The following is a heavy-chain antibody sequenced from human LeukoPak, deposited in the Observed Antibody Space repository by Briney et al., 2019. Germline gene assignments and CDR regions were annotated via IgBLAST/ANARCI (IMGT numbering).Heavy chain of an antibody. CDR3: ARDNYYGAGSYGMDV. J-gene: IGHJ6*02. V-gene: IGHV4-34*01. CDR2: INHSGIT. Sequence: PSETLSLTCAVYGGSVSGYSWGWIRQPPGKGLEWIGEINHSGITTYNPSFESQVTISVETSKRHFSLKLSTVTAADTAVYYCARDNYYGAGSYGMDVWGQGTTVTVSS. D-gene: IGHD3-10*01. CDR1: GGSVSGYS.